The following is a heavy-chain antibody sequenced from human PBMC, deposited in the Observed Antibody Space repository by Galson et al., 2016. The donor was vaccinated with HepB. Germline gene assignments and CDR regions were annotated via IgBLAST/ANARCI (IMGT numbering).Heavy chain of an antibody. CDR3: AKEGQFSSSDS. V-gene: IGHV3-43*01. J-gene: IGHJ4*02. CDR2: INWDGSDI. Sequence: SLRLSCAASGFKFDDYMIHWVRQIPGRGLEWVSLINWDGSDIQYAESVKGRFRISRDNTKNSVFLQMNSLRSEDTALYYCAKEGQFSSSDSWGQGTLVTVSS. CDR1: GFKFDDYM. D-gene: IGHD6-6*01.